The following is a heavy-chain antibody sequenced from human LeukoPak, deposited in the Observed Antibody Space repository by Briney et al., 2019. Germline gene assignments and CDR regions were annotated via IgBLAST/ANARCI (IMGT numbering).Heavy chain of an antibody. CDR3: ATEEIYTAMSYWYFDL. Sequence: PGGSLRLSCAASGFTFSSYAMSCVRQAPGKGLEWVSAISGSGGSTYYADSVKGRFTISRDNAKNSLYLQMNSLRAEDTAVYYCATEEIYTAMSYWYFDLWGRGTLVTVSS. CDR1: GFTFSSYA. D-gene: IGHD5-18*01. V-gene: IGHV3-23*01. CDR2: ISGSGGST. J-gene: IGHJ2*01.